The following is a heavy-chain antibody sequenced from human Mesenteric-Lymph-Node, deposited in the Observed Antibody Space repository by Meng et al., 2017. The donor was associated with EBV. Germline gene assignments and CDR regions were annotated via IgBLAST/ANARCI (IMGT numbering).Heavy chain of an antibody. CDR1: GGSISSGGYY. D-gene: IGHD5-12*01. Sequence: QLQLQESGPGLVKPSQXLSLTCAVSGGSISSGGYYWNWIRQPPGKGLEWIGYIFYSGSTYYNPSLKSRVTISVDTSKNQFSLKLSSVTAADTAVYYCARGGSHRGYCQHWGQGTRVTVA. V-gene: IGHV4-30-4*01. J-gene: IGHJ1*01. CDR2: IFYSGST. CDR3: ARGGSHRGYCQH.